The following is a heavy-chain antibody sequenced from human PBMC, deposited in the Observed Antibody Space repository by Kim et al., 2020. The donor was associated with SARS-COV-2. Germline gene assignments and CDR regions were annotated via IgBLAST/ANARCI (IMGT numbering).Heavy chain of an antibody. CDR2: INPNSGGT. CDR3: ASVNSYGPYFDFDY. J-gene: IGHJ4*02. D-gene: IGHD5-18*01. Sequence: ASVKVSCKASGYTFTGYYMHWVRQAPGQGLEWMGRINPNSGGTNYAQKFQGRVTMTRDTSISTAYMELSRLRSDDTAVYYCASVNSYGPYFDFDYWGQGTLVTVSS. CDR1: GYTFTGYY. V-gene: IGHV1-2*06.